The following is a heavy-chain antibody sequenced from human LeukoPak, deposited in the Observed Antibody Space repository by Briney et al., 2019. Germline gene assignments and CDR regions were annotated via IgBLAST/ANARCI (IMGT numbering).Heavy chain of an antibody. CDR1: GYIFIDYE. CDR2: MNPKSGDT. Sequence: ASVKVSCKTSGYIFIDYEISWVRQAPGQGLEWMGWMNPKSGDTGYEQKFQGRITITRDSSISTVYMELSSLRSEDKALYYCARGRYMDVWGKGTTVTVSS. J-gene: IGHJ6*03. V-gene: IGHV1-8*02. CDR3: ARGRYMDV.